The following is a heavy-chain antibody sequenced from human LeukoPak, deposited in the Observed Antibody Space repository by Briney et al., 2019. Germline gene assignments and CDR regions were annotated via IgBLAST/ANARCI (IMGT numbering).Heavy chain of an antibody. Sequence: PSETLSLTCTDSGGSISADSWSWIRQPAGKGVEWIGHIYTSGSTYHNPSLKSRVTISVDTSKNQFSLKLSSVTAADTAVYYCARQTPIYSSGWYLASWFDPWGQGTLVTVSS. D-gene: IGHD6-19*01. CDR3: ARQTPIYSSGWYLASWFDP. CDR2: IYTSGST. V-gene: IGHV4-4*07. CDR1: GGSISADS. J-gene: IGHJ5*02.